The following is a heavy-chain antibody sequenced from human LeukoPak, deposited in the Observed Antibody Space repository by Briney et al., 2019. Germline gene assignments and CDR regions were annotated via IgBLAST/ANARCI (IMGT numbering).Heavy chain of an antibody. D-gene: IGHD2-15*01. CDR1: GGSISSYY. CDR2: IYCSGST. Sequence: PSETLSLTCTVSGGSISSYYWSWIRQPPGKGLEWIGCIYCSGSTNYNPSLKSRVTISVDSSKNQFSLKLSSVTAADTAVYYCARGIGYCSGGSCSHFDYWGQGTLVTVSS. CDR3: ARGIGYCSGGSCSHFDY. J-gene: IGHJ4*02. V-gene: IGHV4-59*12.